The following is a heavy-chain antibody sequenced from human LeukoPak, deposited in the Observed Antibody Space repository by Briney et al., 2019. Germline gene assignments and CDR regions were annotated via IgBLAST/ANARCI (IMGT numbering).Heavy chain of an antibody. J-gene: IGHJ4*02. V-gene: IGHV4-39*01. Sequence: SETLSLTCTVPGGSISSSSYYWGWIRHPPGKWLEWIGSIYYSGSTYYNPSLKSRVTISVDTSKNQFSLKLSSVTAADTAVYYCARLPWMITFGGVIVRFDYWGQGTLVTVSS. CDR3: ARLPWMITFGGVIVRFDY. CDR1: GGSISSSSYY. D-gene: IGHD3-16*02. CDR2: IYYSGST.